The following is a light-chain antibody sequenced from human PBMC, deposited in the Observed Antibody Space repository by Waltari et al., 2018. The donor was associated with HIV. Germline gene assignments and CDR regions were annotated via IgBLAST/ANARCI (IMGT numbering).Light chain of an antibody. CDR2: EDN. CDR3: HSLDSHSGV. Sequence: NFMLTQPHSVSESPGKTVTISCTRSSGNIASHYVQWYQQRPGSSPTTVSYEDNQRPTGAPDRFSGSTDSASNSASRTISGLRTEDESDYYCHSLDSHSGVFGGGTKLTVL. CDR1: SGNIASHY. V-gene: IGLV6-57*01. J-gene: IGLJ3*02.